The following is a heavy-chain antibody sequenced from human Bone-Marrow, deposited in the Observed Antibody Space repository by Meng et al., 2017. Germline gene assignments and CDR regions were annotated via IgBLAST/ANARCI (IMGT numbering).Heavy chain of an antibody. CDR2: IFSNDEK. Sequence: SGPTLVKPTETLTLTCTVSGFSLSNARMGVSWSRQPPGKALEWLAHIFSNDEKSYSTSLKSRLTISKDTSKSQVVLTMTNMDPVDTATYYCARRMTTVTANYYYYGMDVWGQGTTVTVSS. CDR3: ARRMTTVTANYYYYGMDV. V-gene: IGHV2-26*01. D-gene: IGHD4-17*01. J-gene: IGHJ6*02. CDR1: GFSLSNARMG.